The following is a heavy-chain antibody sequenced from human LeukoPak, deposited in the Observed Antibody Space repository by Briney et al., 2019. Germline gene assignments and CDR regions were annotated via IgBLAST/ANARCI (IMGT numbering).Heavy chain of an antibody. J-gene: IGHJ4*02. Sequence: SQTLSLTCVFAGDRVSSNTAAWNWIRQSPLRGLEWLGRTFYRSKWYNDYAGSVKSRNTISPDTSKNHFSLQLDSVTPEDKAMYYCARDWWPAFDYWGQGSLVTVSS. CDR1: GDRVSSNTAA. V-gene: IGHV6-1*01. CDR3: ARDWWPAFDY. D-gene: IGHD2-15*01. CDR2: TFYRSKWYN.